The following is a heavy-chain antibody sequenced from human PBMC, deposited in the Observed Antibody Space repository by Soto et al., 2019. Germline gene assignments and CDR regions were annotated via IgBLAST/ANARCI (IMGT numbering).Heavy chain of an antibody. CDR2: IYYSGST. Sequence: SETLSLTCTVSGGCISSSSYYWGWIRQPPGKGLEWIGYIYYSGSTYYNPSLKSRVTISVDTSKNQFSLKLSSVTAADTAVYYCARELSRDYAGSDYWGQGILVTVSS. CDR3: ARELSRDYAGSDY. CDR1: GGCISSSSYY. D-gene: IGHD4-17*01. V-gene: IGHV4-31*03. J-gene: IGHJ4*02.